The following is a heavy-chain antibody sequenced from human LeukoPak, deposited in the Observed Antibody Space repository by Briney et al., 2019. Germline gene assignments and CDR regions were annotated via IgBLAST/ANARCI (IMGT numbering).Heavy chain of an antibody. CDR3: AREDAVTFDP. D-gene: IGHD2-8*01. CDR1: GFTFRSYW. CDR2: IKRDGSEK. V-gene: IGHV3-7*03. J-gene: IGHJ5*02. Sequence: PGGSLRLSCAASGFTFRSYWMTWVRQAPGKGLEWVASIKRDGSEKYYVDSVKGRFTISRDNADNSLFLHMSSLRAVDTAMYYCAREDAVTFDPWGQETLSPSPQ.